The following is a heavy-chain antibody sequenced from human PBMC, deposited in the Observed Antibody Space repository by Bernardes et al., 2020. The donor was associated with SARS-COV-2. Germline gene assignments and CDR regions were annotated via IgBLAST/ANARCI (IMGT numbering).Heavy chain of an antibody. CDR3: AKEGYSGSYNH. CDR1: GFTFRDYA. J-gene: IGHJ4*02. Sequence: GGSLRLSCEASGFTFRDYAMSWVRQAPGKGLEWVFSISSDGRNTYYADSVKGRFTIPRDNSKDTLFLQMDSLRVEDTAVYYCAKEGYSGSYNHWGQGTLVTVSS. V-gene: IGHV3-23*01. CDR2: ISSDGRNT. D-gene: IGHD1-26*01.